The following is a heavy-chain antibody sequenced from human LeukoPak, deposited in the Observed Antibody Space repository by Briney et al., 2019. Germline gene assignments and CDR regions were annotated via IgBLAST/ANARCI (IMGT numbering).Heavy chain of an antibody. D-gene: IGHD3-22*01. CDR1: GFTFDDYA. CDR2: ISWNSGSI. Sequence: PGRSLRLSCAASGFTFDDYAMHWVRQAPGKGLEWVSGISWNSGSIGYADSVKGRFTISRDNAANTLFLQMNSLRAEDTAIYYCAKDLESYYYGSSIYRAAFDYWGQGTLVTVSS. J-gene: IGHJ4*02. V-gene: IGHV3-9*01. CDR3: AKDLESYYYGSSIYRAAFDY.